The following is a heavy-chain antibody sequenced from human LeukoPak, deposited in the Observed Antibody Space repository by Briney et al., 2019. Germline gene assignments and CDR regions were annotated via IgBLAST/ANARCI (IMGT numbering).Heavy chain of an antibody. D-gene: IGHD3-10*01. CDR2: IYHSGST. V-gene: IGHV4-4*02. CDR3: ARGTFSLWFGESGYYFDY. CDR1: GFTLSTYW. J-gene: IGHJ4*02. Sequence: PGGSLRLSCAASGFTLSTYWMSWVRQAPGKGLEWIGEIYHSGSTNYNPSLKSRVTISVDKSKNQFSLKLSSVTAADTAVYYCARGTFSLWFGESGYYFDYWGQGTLVTVSS.